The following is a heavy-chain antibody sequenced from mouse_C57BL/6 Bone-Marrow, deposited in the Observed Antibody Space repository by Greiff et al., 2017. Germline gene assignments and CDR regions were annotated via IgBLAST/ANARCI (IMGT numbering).Heavy chain of an antibody. V-gene: IGHV1-55*01. CDR2: IYPGSGST. CDR1: GYTFTSYW. Sequence: QVQLKQPGAELVKPGASVKMSCQASGYTFTSYWITWVKQRPGQGLEWIGDIYPGSGSTNYNEKFTSKATLTVDTSSSTAYMQLSSLTSEDSAVYYCARACLFYFDYWGQGTTLTVSS. J-gene: IGHJ2*01. CDR3: ARACLFYFDY. D-gene: IGHD6-2*01.